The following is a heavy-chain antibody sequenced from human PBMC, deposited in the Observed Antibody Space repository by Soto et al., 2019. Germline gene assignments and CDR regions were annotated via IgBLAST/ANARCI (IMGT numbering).Heavy chain of an antibody. CDR2: ISDDGLNK. D-gene: IGHD2-8*02. Sequence: PGGSLRLSCAASGFIFNKSAIHWVRQAPGKGLEWVAFISDDGLNKFYADSVKGRFTISRDNSKNTIYLQMNSLRAEDTAVYYFAKVREEVLLLVALDYWGQGTLVTVAS. CDR3: AKVREEVLLLVALDY. CDR1: GFIFNKSA. V-gene: IGHV3-30*18. J-gene: IGHJ4*02.